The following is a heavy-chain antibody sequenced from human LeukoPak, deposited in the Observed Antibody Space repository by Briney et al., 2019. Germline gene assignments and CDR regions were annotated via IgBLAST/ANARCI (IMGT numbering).Heavy chain of an antibody. J-gene: IGHJ4*02. V-gene: IGHV1-24*01. D-gene: IGHD5-18*01. CDR2: FVREDGET. Sequence: ASLKASCKVSGYTLTEISLHWVRQAPGKRLEGMGGFVREDGETMYAQKFQGRVTTTEDTSTDTGFMERSSLRSEDTAVYYWATVGYSYGAFDYWGQGTLVIVSS. CDR3: ATVGYSYGAFDY. CDR1: GYTLTEIS.